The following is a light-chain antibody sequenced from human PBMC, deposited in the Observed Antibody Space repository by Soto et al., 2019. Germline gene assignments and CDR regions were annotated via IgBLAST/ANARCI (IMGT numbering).Light chain of an antibody. Sequence: QSVLTQPASVSGSPGQSITISCTGTNSDIGSYSHVAWYQQFPGKTPKLIIYEVSYRPSGVSHRFSASKSGNTASLTISGLQADDEADYYCISYTGSSTSYVFGTGTRSPS. CDR2: EVS. J-gene: IGLJ1*01. CDR1: NSDIGSYSH. V-gene: IGLV2-14*01. CDR3: ISYTGSSTSYV.